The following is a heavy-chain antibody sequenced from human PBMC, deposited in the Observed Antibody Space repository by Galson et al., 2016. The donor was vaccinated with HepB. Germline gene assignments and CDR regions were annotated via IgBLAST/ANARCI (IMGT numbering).Heavy chain of an antibody. J-gene: IGHJ3*02. CDR1: GYTFTNYG. V-gene: IGHV1-18*01. Sequence: SVKVSCKASGYTFTNYGISWVRQAPGQGLEWMGRISAYNGNTKYAQKFQGRVTMTTGTSTSTAYMELRSLRSDDTAVYYCARPNYDFWSNYRGAYGIWGQGTMVTVSS. CDR2: ISAYNGNT. CDR3: ARPNYDFWSNYRGAYGI. D-gene: IGHD3-3*01.